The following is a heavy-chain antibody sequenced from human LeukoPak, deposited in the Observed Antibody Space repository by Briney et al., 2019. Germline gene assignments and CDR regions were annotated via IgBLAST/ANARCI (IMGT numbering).Heavy chain of an antibody. CDR2: INHSGST. Sequence: KPSETLSLTCAVYGGSFSGYYWSWIRQPPGKGLEWIGEINHSGSTNYNPSLKSRVTISVDTSKNQFSLKLSSVTAADTAVYYCARQEVDDSSGYYYFGYWGQGTLVTVSS. D-gene: IGHD3-22*01. J-gene: IGHJ4*02. V-gene: IGHV4-34*01. CDR3: ARQEVDDSSGYYYFGY. CDR1: GGSFSGYY.